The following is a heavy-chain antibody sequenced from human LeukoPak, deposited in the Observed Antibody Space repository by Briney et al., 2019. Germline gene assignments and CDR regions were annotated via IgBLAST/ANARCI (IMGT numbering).Heavy chain of an antibody. J-gene: IGHJ4*02. CDR3: ARVLSRRSSGVDS. V-gene: IGHV1-18*01. CDR2: VNTENGET. D-gene: IGHD3-10*01. CDR1: GYTFSRHD. Sequence: GASVKVSCKASGYTFSRHDIAWVRQAPGQGLEWMGWVNTENGETEYAHNVQGRVAMTADTTTNSAYMELRSLRSDDTAKYYCARVLSRRSSGVDSWGQGTLVTVS.